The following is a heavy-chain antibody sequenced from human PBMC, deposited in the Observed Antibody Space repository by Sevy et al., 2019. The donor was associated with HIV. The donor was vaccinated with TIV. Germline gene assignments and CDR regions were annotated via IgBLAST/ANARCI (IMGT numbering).Heavy chain of an antibody. J-gene: IGHJ4*02. CDR3: ARTVYIRDFYFDY. CDR2: INPNSGGT. V-gene: IGHV1-2*02. CDR1: GYAFTDYY. D-gene: IGHD1-20*01. Sequence: ASVKVSCKASGYAFTDYYIHWVRQAAGQGLEWMGWINPNSGGTNYAQKFQGRVTMTRDTPISTAYMELSRLRSDDTAVYYCARTVYIRDFYFDYWGQGTLVTVSS.